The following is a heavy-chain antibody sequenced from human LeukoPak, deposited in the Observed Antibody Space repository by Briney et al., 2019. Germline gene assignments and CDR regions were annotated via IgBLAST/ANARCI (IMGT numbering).Heavy chain of an antibody. CDR3: ARGPPTLYCADDCYPFDY. CDR1: GGSFSGFS. CDR2: INHFGT. V-gene: IGHV4-34*01. Sequence: KSSETLSLTCAVYGGSFSGFSWTWVRQPPGKGLEWLGEINHFGTTYNPSLKGRITVSTDTSENQFSLKLRSVTAADTAMYYCARGPPTLYCADDCYPFDYWGQGTLVTVSS. J-gene: IGHJ4*02. D-gene: IGHD2-21*02.